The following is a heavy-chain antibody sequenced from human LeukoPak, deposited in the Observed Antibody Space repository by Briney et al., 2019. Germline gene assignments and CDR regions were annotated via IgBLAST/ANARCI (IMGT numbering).Heavy chain of an antibody. V-gene: IGHV4-38-2*02. CDR2: IYHSGST. J-gene: IGHJ6*03. CDR1: GYSISSGYY. CDR3: ATSSPGYYYYYMDV. Sequence: SETLSLTCTVSGYSISSGYYWAWIRQPPGKGLEWIGSIYHSGSTYYNPSLKSRVTISVDTSKNQFSLKLSSVTAADTAVYYCATSSPGYYYYYMDVWGKGTTVTVSS.